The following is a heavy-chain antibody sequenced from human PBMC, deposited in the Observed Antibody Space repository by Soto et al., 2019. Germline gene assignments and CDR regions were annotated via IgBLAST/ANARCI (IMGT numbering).Heavy chain of an antibody. CDR2: ISANDVGT. V-gene: IGHV3-23*01. J-gene: IGHJ4*02. CDR1: GFTLRNYA. Sequence: GGSLRLSCEASGFTLRNYAMTWVRQAPGKGLEWVSLISANDVGTYYAESVKTRFTISTDQSRNTVYLQMDSLRADDTAIYYCAKAKNDYNWDNRPPFDYWGQGTLVTSPQ. CDR3: AKAKNDYNWDNRPPFDY. D-gene: IGHD1-20*01.